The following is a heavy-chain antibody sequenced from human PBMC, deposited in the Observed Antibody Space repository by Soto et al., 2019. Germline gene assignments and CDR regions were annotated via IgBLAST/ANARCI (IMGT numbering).Heavy chain of an antibody. J-gene: IGHJ6*03. CDR1: GFTFSSYG. V-gene: IGHV3-33*01. Sequence: QVQLVESGGGVVQPGRSLRLSCAASGFTFSSYGMHWVRQAPGKVLEWVAGIWYDGSNKYYADSVKGRFTISRDNSKNTLYLQMNSLRAEDTAVYYCARDGVLYCSGGSCYDGLNYYYYMDVGGKGATVTVSS. D-gene: IGHD2-15*01. CDR2: IWYDGSNK. CDR3: ARDGVLYCSGGSCYDGLNYYYYMDV.